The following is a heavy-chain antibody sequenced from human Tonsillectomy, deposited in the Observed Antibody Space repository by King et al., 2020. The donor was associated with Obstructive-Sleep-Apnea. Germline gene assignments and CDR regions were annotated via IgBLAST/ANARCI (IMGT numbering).Heavy chain of an antibody. CDR3: AKCPGASLNYYLFGMDV. D-gene: IGHD4-17*01. CDR2: ISGGSDST. CDR1: GFTFSSYA. Sequence: VQLVESGGTLVQPGGSLRLSCAASGFTFSSYAMTWVRQAPGKGLEWVSGISGGSDSTYYADSVKGRFTISRDNSKKTLSLQINSLRAEDPAVYYCAKCPGASLNYYLFGMDVWGQGTTVTVSS. V-gene: IGHV3-23*04. J-gene: IGHJ6*02.